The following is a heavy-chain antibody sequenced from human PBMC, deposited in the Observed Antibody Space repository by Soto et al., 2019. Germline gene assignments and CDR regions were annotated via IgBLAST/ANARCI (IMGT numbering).Heavy chain of an antibody. D-gene: IGHD5-18*01. CDR3: GRDGALGDTSVVDS. J-gene: IGHJ4*02. CDR1: GFTFGTYG. Sequence: QVQLVESGGGVVQPGKSLRLSCAASGFTFGTYGMHWVRQAPGKGLEWVAVIWYDGSNKYHGDSLKGRFTISRDNSKNTLYLQINSLSVEDTAVYYCGRDGALGDTSVVDSWGQGTLVTVSS. V-gene: IGHV3-33*01. CDR2: IWYDGSNK.